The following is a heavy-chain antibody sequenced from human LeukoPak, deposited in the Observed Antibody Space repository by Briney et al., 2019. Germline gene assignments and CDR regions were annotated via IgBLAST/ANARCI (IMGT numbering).Heavy chain of an antibody. J-gene: IGHJ6*02. CDR2: ISWNSGSI. D-gene: IGHD6-19*01. CDR1: GFTFDDYA. CDR3: AKDKYSSVLGMDV. V-gene: IGHV3-9*01. Sequence: GGSLRLSCAASGFTFDDYAMHWVRQAPGKGLEWVSGISWNSGSIGYADSVKDRFTISRDNAKNSLYLQMNSLRAEDTALYYCAKDKYSSVLGMDVWGQGTTVTVSS.